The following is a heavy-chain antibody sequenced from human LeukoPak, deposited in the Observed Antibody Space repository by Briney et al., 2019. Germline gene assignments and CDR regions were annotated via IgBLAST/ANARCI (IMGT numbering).Heavy chain of an antibody. J-gene: IGHJ3*02. CDR1: GGSISSGSYY. V-gene: IGHV4-61*02. D-gene: IGHD6-6*01. CDR3: ARAPSRAARMWAFDI. CDR2: IYTSGGT. Sequence: PSETLSLTCTVSGGSISSGSYYWSWIRQPAGKGLEWIGRIYTSGGTNYNPSLRSRVAISVDTSKYQFSLKVNSVTAADTAVYYCARAPSRAARMWAFDIWGQGTMVTVSS.